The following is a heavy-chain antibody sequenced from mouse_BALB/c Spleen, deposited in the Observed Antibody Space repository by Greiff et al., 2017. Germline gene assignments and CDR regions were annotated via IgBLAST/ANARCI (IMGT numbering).Heavy chain of an antibody. CDR1: GYTFTSYW. V-gene: IGHV1-69*02. CDR3: TTNYYGYEGFAY. Sequence: QVQLQQSGAELVRPGASVKLSCKASGYTFTSYWINWVKQRPGQGLEWIGNIYPSDSYTNYNQKFKDKATLTVDKSSSTAYMQLSSPTSEDSAVYYCTTNYYGYEGFAYWGQGTLVTVSA. J-gene: IGHJ3*01. CDR2: IYPSDSYT. D-gene: IGHD1-2*01.